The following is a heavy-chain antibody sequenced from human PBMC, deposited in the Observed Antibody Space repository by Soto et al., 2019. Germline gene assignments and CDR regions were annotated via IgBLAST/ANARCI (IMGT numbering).Heavy chain of an antibody. D-gene: IGHD2-2*01. CDR1: GGSISSYY. CDR2: IYYSGST. V-gene: IGHV4-59*01. CDR3: ARAAGYCSSTSCYYYYYYGMDV. J-gene: IGHJ6*02. Sequence: SETLSLTCTVSGGSISSYYWSWIRQPPGKGLEWIGYIYYSGSTSYNPSPKSRVTISVDTSKNQFSLKRSSVTAADTAVYYCARAAGYCSSTSCYYYYYYGMDVWGQGTTVTVSS.